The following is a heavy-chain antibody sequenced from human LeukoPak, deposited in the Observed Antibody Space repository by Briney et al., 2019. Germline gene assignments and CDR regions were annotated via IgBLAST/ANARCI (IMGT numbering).Heavy chain of an antibody. V-gene: IGHV4-34*01. CDR1: GGSFSGYY. CDR3: ARRSSSATVTTEFDY. J-gene: IGHJ4*02. CDR2: INHSGST. D-gene: IGHD4-17*01. Sequence: KPSETLSLTCAVYGGSFSGYYWSWIRQPPGKGLEWIGEINHSGSTNYNPSLKSRVTISVDTSKNQFSLKLSSVTAADTAVYYCARRSSSATVTTEFDYWGQGTLVTVSS.